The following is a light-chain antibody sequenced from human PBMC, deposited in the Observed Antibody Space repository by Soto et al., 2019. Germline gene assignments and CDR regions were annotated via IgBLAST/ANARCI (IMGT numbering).Light chain of an antibody. CDR1: QGVSSN. Sequence: EIMMTQSPGTLSASPGERATLPCRASQGVSSNLARYQQKPGQAPRLLIYAVSTRATGIPARFSGSGSGTEFTLTISSLQSVACAVYYYQEYNKWPLTVGQGTKVEIK. CDR2: AVS. V-gene: IGKV3-15*01. J-gene: IGKJ1*01. CDR3: QEYNKWPLT.